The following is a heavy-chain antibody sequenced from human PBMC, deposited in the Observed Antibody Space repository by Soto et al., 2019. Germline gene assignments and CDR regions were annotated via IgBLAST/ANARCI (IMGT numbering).Heavy chain of an antibody. CDR2: ISNDENIK. Sequence: VGSLRLSCVASGFTFRSFGMHWVRQAPGKGLEWVAVISNDENIKQYADSVRGRFAIARDNSKNTLYLQVTSLRAEDTAIYYCARGLRSVLDYWGQGALVTVSS. CDR3: ARGLRSVLDY. J-gene: IGHJ4*02. CDR1: GFTFRSFG. V-gene: IGHV3-33*01. D-gene: IGHD6-6*01.